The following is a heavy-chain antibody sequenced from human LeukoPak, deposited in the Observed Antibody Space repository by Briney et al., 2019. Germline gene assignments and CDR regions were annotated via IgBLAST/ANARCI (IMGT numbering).Heavy chain of an antibody. J-gene: IGHJ5*02. CDR2: IYYSGST. CDR3: ARSGIAVAGTVSS. CDR1: GFTFSSYG. D-gene: IGHD6-19*01. Sequence: LRLSCAASGFTFSSYGMHWVRQAPGKGLEWIGSIYYSGSTYYNPSLKSRVTISVDTSKNQFSLKLSSVTAADTAVYYCARSGIAVAGTVSSWGQGTLVTVSS. V-gene: IGHV4-39*07.